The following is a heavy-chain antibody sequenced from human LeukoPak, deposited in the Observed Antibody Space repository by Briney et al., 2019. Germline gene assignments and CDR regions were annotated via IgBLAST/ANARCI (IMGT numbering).Heavy chain of an antibody. CDR3: ARLEVIVGANYFDY. D-gene: IGHD1-26*01. CDR1: GGSISSYY. J-gene: IGHJ4*02. Sequence: SETLSLTCTVSGGSISSYYWSWIRQPPGKGLEWIGYIYTSGSTNYNPSLKSRVTISVDTSKNQFSLKPSSVTAADTAVYYCARLEVIVGANYFDYWGQGTLVTVSS. CDR2: IYTSGST. V-gene: IGHV4-4*09.